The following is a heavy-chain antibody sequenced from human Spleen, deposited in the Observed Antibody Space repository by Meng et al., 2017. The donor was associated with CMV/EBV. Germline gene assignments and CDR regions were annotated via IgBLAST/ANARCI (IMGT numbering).Heavy chain of an antibody. CDR2: INDNGDST. Sequence: RITCAASGFTFSSYAMHWVRQAPGKGLEYVSGINDNGDSTYYADSVKGRFTISRDNSKNTLYLQMGSLRAEDMAMYYCARGPYYDSTHYFDYWGQGTLVTVSS. D-gene: IGHD3-22*01. CDR3: ARGPYYDSTHYFDY. V-gene: IGHV3-64*02. J-gene: IGHJ4*02. CDR1: GFTFSSYA.